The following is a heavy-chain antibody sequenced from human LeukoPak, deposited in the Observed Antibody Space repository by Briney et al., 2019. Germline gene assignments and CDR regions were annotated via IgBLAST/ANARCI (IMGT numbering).Heavy chain of an antibody. CDR1: GFTFSSYW. Sequence: GGSLRLSCAASGFTFSSYWMHWVRQAPGKGLGWVSHVNSDGRSTNYADSVKGRFTISRDNAKNTLYLQMNSLAAEDTAVYYCARGYDFWRKDIWGQGTMVTVSS. CDR2: VNSDGRST. CDR3: ARGYDFWRKDI. D-gene: IGHD3-3*01. V-gene: IGHV3-74*01. J-gene: IGHJ3*02.